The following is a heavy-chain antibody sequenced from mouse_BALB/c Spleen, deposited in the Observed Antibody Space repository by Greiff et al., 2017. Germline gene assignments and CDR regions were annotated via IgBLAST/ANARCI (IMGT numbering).Heavy chain of an antibody. CDR2: ISNGGGST. J-gene: IGHJ4*01. Sequence: EVMLVESGGGLVQPGGSLKLSCAASGFTFSSYTMSWVRQTPEKRLEWVAYISNGGGSTYYPDTVKGRFTISRDNAKNTLYLQMSSLKSEDTAMYYCANGRAMDYWGQGTSVTVSS. V-gene: IGHV5-12-2*01. CDR1: GFTFSSYT. D-gene: IGHD1-1*02. CDR3: ANGRAMDY.